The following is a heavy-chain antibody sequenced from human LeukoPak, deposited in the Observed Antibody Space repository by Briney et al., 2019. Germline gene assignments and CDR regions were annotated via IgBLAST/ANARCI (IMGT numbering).Heavy chain of an antibody. Sequence: PSETLSLTCTVSGGSISGYYWSWIRQPPGKGLEWIGYIYYSGSTNYNPSLKSRVTISVDTSKNQFSLKLSSVTAADTAVYYCARGVYSSSWTPEGGGYGMDVWGQGTTVTVSS. CDR3: ARGVYSSSWTPEGGGYGMDV. CDR1: GGSISGYY. J-gene: IGHJ6*02. CDR2: IYYSGST. V-gene: IGHV4-59*01. D-gene: IGHD6-13*01.